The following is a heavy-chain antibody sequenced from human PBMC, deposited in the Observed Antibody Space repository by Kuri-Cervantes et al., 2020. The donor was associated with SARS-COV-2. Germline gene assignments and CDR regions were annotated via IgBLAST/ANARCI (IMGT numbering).Heavy chain of an antibody. CDR3: ARQNTIFGVVITDAFDI. CDR2: ISYDGSNK. J-gene: IGHJ3*02. D-gene: IGHD3-3*01. CDR1: GFTFSSYA. Sequence: LSLTCAASGFTFSSYAMHWVRQAPGKGLEWVAVISYDGSNKYYADSVKGRFTISRDNSKNTLYLQMNSLRAEDTAVYYCARQNTIFGVVITDAFDIWGQGTMVTVSS. V-gene: IGHV3-30*14.